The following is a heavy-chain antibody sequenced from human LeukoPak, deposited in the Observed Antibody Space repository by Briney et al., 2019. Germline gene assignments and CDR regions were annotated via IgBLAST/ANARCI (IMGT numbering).Heavy chain of an antibody. D-gene: IGHD3-10*01. Sequence: ASVKVSCKASGYTFTSYGISWVRQAPGQGLEWMGWISAYNGNTNYAQKFQGRVTMTTDTSTSTAYMELRSLRSDDTAVYYCARYYGSGSYYGVYDYWGQGTLVTVSS. CDR1: GYTFTSYG. J-gene: IGHJ4*02. CDR3: ARYYGSGSYYGVYDY. CDR2: ISAYNGNT. V-gene: IGHV1-18*04.